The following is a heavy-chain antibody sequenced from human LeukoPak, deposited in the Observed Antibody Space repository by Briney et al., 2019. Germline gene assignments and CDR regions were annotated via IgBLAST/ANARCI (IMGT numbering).Heavy chain of an antibody. J-gene: IGHJ4*02. CDR3: AKRSDSSSWYVTPPDY. CDR1: GFTFSTYA. V-gene: IGHV3-30-3*02. Sequence: PGGSLRLSCVASGFTFSTYAIHWVRRAPGKGLEWVAVVSKDGKTKYYADSVKGRFTISRDNSKNTLYLQMNSLRAEDTAVYYCAKRSDSSSWYVTPPDYWGQGTLVTVSS. CDR2: VSKDGKTK. D-gene: IGHD6-13*01.